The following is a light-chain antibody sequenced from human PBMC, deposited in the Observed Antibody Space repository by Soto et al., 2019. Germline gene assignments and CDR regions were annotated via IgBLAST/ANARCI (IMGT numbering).Light chain of an antibody. J-gene: IGLJ2*01. Sequence: QSALTQPASVSGSPGQSITISCTGTSSDVGGYNYVSWYQQNPGKAPKLMMYEVTNRPSGISNRFSGSKSGNTASLTISGLQAEDEADYYCSSYTSSATVLFGGGTKVTVL. CDR1: SSDVGGYNY. CDR3: SSYTSSATVL. CDR2: EVT. V-gene: IGLV2-14*01.